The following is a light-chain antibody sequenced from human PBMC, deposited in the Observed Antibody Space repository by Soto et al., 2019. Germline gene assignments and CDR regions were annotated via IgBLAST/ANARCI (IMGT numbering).Light chain of an antibody. CDR3: QQSYTSLT. CDR1: RDIVTS. Sequence: DIQMTQSPSSLSASVGDRVIITCRASRDIVTSLTWYQQHPGKGPKILIYAASTLRRGVPSRFTGTGSGSDINVTSSSLQPEDNATYYRQQSYTSLTFGQGTTVEIK. CDR2: AAS. V-gene: IGKV1-39*01. J-gene: IGKJ1*01.